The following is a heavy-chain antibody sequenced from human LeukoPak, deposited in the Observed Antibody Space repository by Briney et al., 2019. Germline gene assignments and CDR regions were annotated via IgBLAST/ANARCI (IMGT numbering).Heavy chain of an antibody. J-gene: IGHJ6*02. D-gene: IGHD3-9*01. Sequence: ASVKVSCKVSGYTLTDLSMHWVRQAPGKGLEWMGGFDPEDGETIYAQKFQGRVTMTEDTSTDTAYMELSSLRSEDTAVYYCATGPHDILTGPATSYYYYCMDVWGQGTTATVSS. CDR1: GYTLTDLS. CDR3: ATGPHDILTGPATSYYYYCMDV. V-gene: IGHV1-24*01. CDR2: FDPEDGET.